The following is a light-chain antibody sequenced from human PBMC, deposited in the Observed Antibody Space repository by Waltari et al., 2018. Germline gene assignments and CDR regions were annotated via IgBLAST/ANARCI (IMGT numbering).Light chain of an antibody. CDR3: QHYNYWPPWA. Sequence: ETVMPQSPPSLSVSPGERVTLSCRASPSIGTNVVWYQQKPGQPPKVLIYGASTRGTGVPARFSGSGSGTEFTLTITSLQSEDFAVYFCQHYNYWPPWAFGQGTKVEIK. CDR1: PSIGTN. V-gene: IGKV3-15*01. J-gene: IGKJ1*01. CDR2: GAS.